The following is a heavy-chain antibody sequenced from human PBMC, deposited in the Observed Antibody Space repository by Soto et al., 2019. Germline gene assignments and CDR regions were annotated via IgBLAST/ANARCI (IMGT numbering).Heavy chain of an antibody. V-gene: IGHV3-9*01. CDR1: AFTFGDFA. J-gene: IGHJ4*02. Sequence: VQLVESGGGLVQPGRSLRLSCTASAFTFGDFAMHWVRQVPGKGLEWVSGINWNGNYIGYADSVKDRFTVSRDNANNSRYLQMNRLRPEDKALYFCARATSGGKLPVYFDWVGGGTLVTVSS. CDR3: ARATSGGKLPVYFDW. D-gene: IGHD2-15*01. CDR2: INWNGNYI.